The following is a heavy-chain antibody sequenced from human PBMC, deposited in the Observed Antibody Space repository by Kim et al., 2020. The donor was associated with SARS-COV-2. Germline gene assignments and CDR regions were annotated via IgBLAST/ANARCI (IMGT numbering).Heavy chain of an antibody. CDR3: AREPSTYFDY. V-gene: IGHV3-66*01. CDR1: GFTVSNTY. Sequence: GGSLRLSCVVSGFTVSNTYMSWVRQAPGKGLEWGSIIYGGGSTYYADSVKGRFTISRDDSKNTVYLQMNSLRAEDTAVYFCAREPSTYFDYWGQGTLVTVSS. CDR2: IYGGGST. J-gene: IGHJ4*02.